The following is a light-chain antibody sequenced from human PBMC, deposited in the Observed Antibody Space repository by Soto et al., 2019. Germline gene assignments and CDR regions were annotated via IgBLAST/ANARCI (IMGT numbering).Light chain of an antibody. Sequence: EIVLTQSPGTLSLSPGERATLSCRDSQSVSSTYLAWYQQKPGQAPRLLIYGASSRATGIPDRFSGSGSGTDFTLTSSSLEPEDFELYYCHQYGSAPVTFGQGTRLDI. V-gene: IGKV3-20*01. CDR2: GAS. J-gene: IGKJ5*01. CDR3: HQYGSAPVT. CDR1: QSVSSTY.